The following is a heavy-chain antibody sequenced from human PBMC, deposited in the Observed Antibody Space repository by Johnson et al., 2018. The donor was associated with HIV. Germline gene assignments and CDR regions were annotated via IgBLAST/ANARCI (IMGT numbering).Heavy chain of an antibody. CDR3: ATEAGIELWLIDAFDL. CDR2: IKSETDGGTT. J-gene: IGHJ3*01. CDR1: GLTFNNAW. V-gene: IGHV3-15*01. D-gene: IGHD5-18*01. Sequence: VQLVESGGGLVKPGGSLRLSCAASGLTFNNAWMSWVRQAPGKGLEWVGRIKSETDGGTTDYAAPVTDRFIISRDDSKDTLYLQMNSLKTEDTAVYYCATEAGIELWLIDAFDLWGQGTMVTVSS.